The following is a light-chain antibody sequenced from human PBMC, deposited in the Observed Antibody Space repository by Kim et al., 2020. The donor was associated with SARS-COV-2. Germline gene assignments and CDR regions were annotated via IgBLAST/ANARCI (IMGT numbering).Light chain of an antibody. CDR1: SSDVGGYNY. CDR3: RSYASSSTYV. Sequence: QSALTQPASVSGSPGQSITISCTGTSSDVGGYNYVSWYQQHPGKAPNLMFYDISNRPSGVSNRFAGYTSGNTAPLTICGLQAEDEADYCCRSYASSSTYVFGAGTKVTVL. J-gene: IGLJ1*01. V-gene: IGLV2-14*03. CDR2: DIS.